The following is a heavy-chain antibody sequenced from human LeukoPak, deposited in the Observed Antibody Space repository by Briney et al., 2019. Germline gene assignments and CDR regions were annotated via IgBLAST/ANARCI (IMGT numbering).Heavy chain of an antibody. CDR3: ATGGNDYNIFIYPH. CDR2: IRSKVYGGTS. Sequence: PGGSQRLSCSASGFQFSDYAMTWVRQAPGKGLKWIGFIRSKVYGGTSDYAASVKGRFSSSRDDSKGITYLQMYSLKPEDTAVYYCATGGNDYNIFIYPHWGQGTLVTVSS. V-gene: IGHV3-49*04. CDR1: GFQFSDYA. D-gene: IGHD5-24*01. J-gene: IGHJ1*01.